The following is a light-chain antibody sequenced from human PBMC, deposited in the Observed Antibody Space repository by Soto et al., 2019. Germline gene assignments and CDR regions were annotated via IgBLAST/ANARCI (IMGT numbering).Light chain of an antibody. J-gene: IGLJ1*01. CDR2: DVD. Sequence: QSALTQPASVSGSPGQSITISCTGTSSDVGGYNYVSWYQQYPGKAPKLMIYDVDNRPSGVSNRFSGSKSGNTASLTISGLQAEDEADYYCSSYTSSSTLGVFGTGTKLTVL. V-gene: IGLV2-14*01. CDR3: SSYTSSSTLGV. CDR1: SSDVGGYNY.